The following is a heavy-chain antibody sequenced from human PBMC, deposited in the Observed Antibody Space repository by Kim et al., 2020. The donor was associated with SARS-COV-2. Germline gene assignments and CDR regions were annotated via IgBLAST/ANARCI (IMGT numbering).Heavy chain of an antibody. V-gene: IGHV3-73*01. J-gene: IGHJ3*01. D-gene: IGHD1-1*01. Sequence: GGSLRLSCAASGFTFSGSGMHWVRQASGKGLEWLGRIRSKANSYSTTYAASVKFRITISRDNSKITVYLQRNSLETKAMAGYDCTRVPVTTLFFWDTF. CDR1: GFTFSGSG. CDR2: IRSKANSYST. CDR3: TRVPVTTLFFWDTF.